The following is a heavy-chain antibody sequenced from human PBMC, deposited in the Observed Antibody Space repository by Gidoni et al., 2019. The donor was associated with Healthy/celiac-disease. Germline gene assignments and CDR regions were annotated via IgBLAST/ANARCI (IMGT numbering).Heavy chain of an antibody. CDR1: GGTFRSHS. J-gene: IGHJ6*02. Sequence: QVQLVQSGAAVKKPGSSVKVSCKASGGTFRSHSISWVRQAPGQGLEWMGGIIPIFGTANYAQKFQGRVTITADKSTSTAYMELSSLRSEDTAVYYCARDWYREGYYYYGMDVWGQGTTVTVSS. D-gene: IGHD3-10*01. CDR3: ARDWYREGYYYYGMDV. V-gene: IGHV1-69*06. CDR2: IIPIFGTA.